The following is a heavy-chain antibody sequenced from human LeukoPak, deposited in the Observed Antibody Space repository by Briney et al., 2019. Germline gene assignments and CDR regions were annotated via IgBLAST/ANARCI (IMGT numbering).Heavy chain of an antibody. V-gene: IGHV1-8*03. CDR3: AREIGELGMISAFDI. D-gene: IGHD7-27*01. Sequence: ASVKVSCKASGYTFTSYDINWVRQATGQGLEWMGWMNPNSGNTGYAQNFRGRVTIARNTSITTAYMELSSLRAEDTAVYYCAREIGELGMISAFDIWGQGTMVTVSS. J-gene: IGHJ3*02. CDR1: GYTFTSYD. CDR2: MNPNSGNT.